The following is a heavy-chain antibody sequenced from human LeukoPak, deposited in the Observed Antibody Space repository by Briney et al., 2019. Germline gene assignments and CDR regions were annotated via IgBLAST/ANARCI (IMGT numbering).Heavy chain of an antibody. Sequence: GGSLRLSCAASGFTFSSYSINWVRQAPGKGLGWVSYISSTTSTIYYADSVKGRFTISRDNAKNSLYLQMNSLRAEDTAVYYCARDVTYYGGDWFDPWGQGTLVTVSS. J-gene: IGHJ5*02. CDR3: ARDVTYYGGDWFDP. CDR1: GFTFSSYS. V-gene: IGHV3-48*04. CDR2: ISSTTSTI. D-gene: IGHD4-23*01.